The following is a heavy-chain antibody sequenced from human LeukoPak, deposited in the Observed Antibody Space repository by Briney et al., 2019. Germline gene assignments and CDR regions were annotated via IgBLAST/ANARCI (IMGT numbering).Heavy chain of an antibody. CDR2: IKTDGSVT. Sequence: GGSLRLSCAASGFTFSNHWIHWVRQAPGKGLVWVSRIKTDGSVTNYADSVEGRFTISRDTAKNTVYLQRNSLRVEETAIYYCARGISMDVWGQGTTVTVSS. CDR1: GFTFSNHW. CDR3: ARGISMDV. J-gene: IGHJ6*02. V-gene: IGHV3-74*01.